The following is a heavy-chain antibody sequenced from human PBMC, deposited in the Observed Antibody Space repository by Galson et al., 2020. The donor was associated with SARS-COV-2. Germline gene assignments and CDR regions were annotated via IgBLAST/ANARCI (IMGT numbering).Heavy chain of an antibody. V-gene: IGHV3-23*01. CDR1: GFTFSSYA. Sequence: GESLKISCAASGFTFSSYAMSWVRQAPGKGLEWVSAISGSGGSTYYADSVKGRFTISRDNSKNTLYLQMNSLRAEDTAVYYCAKLGRGRDGYKLSTWGAFDIWGQGTMVTVSS. J-gene: IGHJ3*02. D-gene: IGHD3-16*02. CDR2: ISGSGGST. CDR3: AKLGRGRDGYKLSTWGAFDI.